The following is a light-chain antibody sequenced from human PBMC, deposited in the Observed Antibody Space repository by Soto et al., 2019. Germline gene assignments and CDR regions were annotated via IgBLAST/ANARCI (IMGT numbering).Light chain of an antibody. CDR1: QSISSW. J-gene: IGKJ5*01. CDR2: DAS. CDR3: QQYNSYPIT. V-gene: IGKV1-5*01. Sequence: DIQMTQSPSTLSASVGDRVTITCRASQSISSWLAWYQQKQGKAPKLLIYDASSLESGVPSRFSGSGSGTEFTLTISSLQPDDFETYYCQQYNSYPITFGQGTDWRL.